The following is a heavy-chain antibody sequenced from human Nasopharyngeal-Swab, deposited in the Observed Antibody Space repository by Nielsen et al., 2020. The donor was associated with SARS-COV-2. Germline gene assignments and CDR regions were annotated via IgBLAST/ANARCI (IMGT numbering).Heavy chain of an antibody. V-gene: IGHV3-73*01. Sequence: GESLKISCAASGFTFSGSAMHWVRQASGKGLEWVGRIRSKANSYATAYAASVKGRFTISRDDSKNTAYLQMNSLRTEETAVYYCTRRPLTPANGMDVWGQGTTVTVSS. CDR1: GFTFSGSA. J-gene: IGHJ6*02. D-gene: IGHD1-14*01. CDR3: TRRPLTPANGMDV. CDR2: IRSKANSYAT.